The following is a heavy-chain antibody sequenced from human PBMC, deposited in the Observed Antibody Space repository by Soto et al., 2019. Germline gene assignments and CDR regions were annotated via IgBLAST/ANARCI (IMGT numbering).Heavy chain of an antibody. J-gene: IGHJ6*02. CDR3: AKDRTVTGWVQYDMDV. CDR1: GLIFSSYG. CDR2: ISYDGSNK. Sequence: PGGSLRLSCAASGLIFSSYGIHWVRQAPGKGLEWVAAISYDGSNKYYTDSVKGRFTISRDNSKNTLYLQMNSLRAEDTAVYYCAKDRTVTGWVQYDMDVWGPGTTVTVSS. V-gene: IGHV3-30*18. D-gene: IGHD4-17*01.